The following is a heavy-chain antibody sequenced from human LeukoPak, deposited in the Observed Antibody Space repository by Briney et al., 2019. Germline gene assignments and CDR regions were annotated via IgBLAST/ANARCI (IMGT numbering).Heavy chain of an antibody. Sequence: GGSLRLSCAASGFTFSSYSMNWVRLAPGKGLEWVSSISSSSSYIYYADSVKGRFTISRDNAKNSLYLQMNSLRAEDTAVYYCARDRVRYFDWPYYYGMDVWGQGATVTVSS. J-gene: IGHJ6*02. CDR2: ISSSSSYI. CDR3: ARDRVRYFDWPYYYGMDV. D-gene: IGHD3-9*01. CDR1: GFTFSSYS. V-gene: IGHV3-21*01.